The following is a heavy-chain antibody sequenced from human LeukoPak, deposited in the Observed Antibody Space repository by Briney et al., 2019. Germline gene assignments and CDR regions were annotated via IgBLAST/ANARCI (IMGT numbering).Heavy chain of an antibody. CDR2: ISAYNGNT. J-gene: IGHJ4*02. CDR3: ARVLVGSGWYKPTGYHFDY. V-gene: IGHV1-18*01. Sequence: ASVKVSCKASGYTFTSYGISWVRQAPGQGLEWMGWISAYNGNTNYAQKLQGRVTMTTDTSTSTAYMELRSLRSDDTAVYYCARVLVGSGWYKPTGYHFDYWGQGTLVTVSS. CDR1: GYTFTSYG. D-gene: IGHD6-19*01.